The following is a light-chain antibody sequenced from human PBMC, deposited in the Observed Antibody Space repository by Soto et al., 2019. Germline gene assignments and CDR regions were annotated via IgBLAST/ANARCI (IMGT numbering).Light chain of an antibody. Sequence: QSVLTQPPSASGTLGQRVTISCSGSSSNIGSNTVNWYQQLPGTAPKLLIYSNNQRPSGVPDRFSGSKSGTSASLAISGLQSEDEADYYCAAWDDSLNGFWVFGGGTKVTVL. V-gene: IGLV1-44*01. J-gene: IGLJ3*02. CDR1: SSNIGSNT. CDR3: AAWDDSLNGFWV. CDR2: SNN.